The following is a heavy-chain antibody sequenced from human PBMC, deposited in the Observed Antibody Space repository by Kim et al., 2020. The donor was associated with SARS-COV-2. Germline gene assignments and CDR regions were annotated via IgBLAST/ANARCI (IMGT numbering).Heavy chain of an antibody. V-gene: IGHV3-48*03. CDR1: GFTFSSYE. Sequence: GGSLRLSCAASGFTFSSYEMNWVRQAPGKGLEWVSYISSSGSTIYYADSVKGRFTISRDNAKNSLYLQMNSLRAEDTAVYYCARAHSMQWLVRGYNWFDPWGQGTLVTVSS. CDR3: ARAHSMQWLVRGYNWFDP. J-gene: IGHJ5*02. D-gene: IGHD6-19*01. CDR2: ISSSGSTI.